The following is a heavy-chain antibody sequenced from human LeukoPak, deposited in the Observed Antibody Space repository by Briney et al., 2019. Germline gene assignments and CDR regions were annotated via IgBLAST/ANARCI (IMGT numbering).Heavy chain of an antibody. D-gene: IGHD4-17*01. CDR1: GFTFDDYG. Sequence: GGSLRLSXAASGFTFDDYGMIWVRQAPGKGLEWGSGINWNGGSTCYADSVKGRFTISRDNAKMSLYLQRNSVRSYDTALYYCARGGGHGDYSVRNYYYYHMDVWGKGTTVTVSS. V-gene: IGHV3-20*04. CDR3: ARGGGHGDYSVRNYYYYHMDV. J-gene: IGHJ6*03. CDR2: INWNGGST.